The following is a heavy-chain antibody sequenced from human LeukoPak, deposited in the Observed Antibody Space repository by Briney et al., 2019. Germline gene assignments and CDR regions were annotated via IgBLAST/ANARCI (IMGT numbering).Heavy chain of an antibody. V-gene: IGHV4-39*01. CDR2: IYYSGST. Sequence: PSETLSLTCTVSGGSISSSSYYWGWIRQPPGKGLEWIGSIYYSGSTYYNPSLKSRVIISVDTSKNQFSLKLSSVTAADTAVYYCARQKAYNWNYYYYGMDVWGQGTTVTVSS. J-gene: IGHJ6*02. CDR1: GGSISSSSYY. D-gene: IGHD1-20*01. CDR3: ARQKAYNWNYYYYGMDV.